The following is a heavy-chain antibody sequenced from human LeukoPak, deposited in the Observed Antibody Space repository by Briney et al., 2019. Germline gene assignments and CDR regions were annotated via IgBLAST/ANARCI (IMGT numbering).Heavy chain of an antibody. D-gene: IGHD6-19*01. CDR2: IYCSGST. CDR3: ARRSSGWYYFDY. J-gene: IGHJ4*02. V-gene: IGHV4-39*01. CDR1: GGSISSSSYY. Sequence: PSETLSLTCTVSGGSISSSSYYWGWIRQPPGKGLEWIGSIYCSGSTYYNPSLKSRVTISVDTSKNQFSLKLSSVTAADTAVYYCARRSSGWYYFDYWGQGTLVTVSS.